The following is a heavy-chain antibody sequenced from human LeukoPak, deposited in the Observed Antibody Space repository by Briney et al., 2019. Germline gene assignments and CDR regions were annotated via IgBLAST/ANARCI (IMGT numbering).Heavy chain of an antibody. Sequence: PGGSLRLSCAASGFSVSTNYMSWVRQAPGKGLEWVSVIYSGGSRDYAESVKGRFTISRDTSKNTLYLQMNSLRAEDTAVYYCARDSSIAAVAGSLGNYYYNYYMDVWGKGTTVTVSS. D-gene: IGHD6-19*01. J-gene: IGHJ6*03. CDR3: ARDSSIAAVAGSLGNYYYNYYMDV. V-gene: IGHV3-53*01. CDR2: IYSGGSR. CDR1: GFSVSTNY.